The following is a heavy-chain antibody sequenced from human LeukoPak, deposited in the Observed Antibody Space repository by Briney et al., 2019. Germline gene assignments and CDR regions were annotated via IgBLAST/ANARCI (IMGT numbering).Heavy chain of an antibody. V-gene: IGHV6-1*01. CDR2: TYYRSKWYY. D-gene: IGHD5-12*01. J-gene: IGHJ4*02. CDR1: GDSVSSNSVA. Sequence: SQTLSLTCAISGDSVSSNSVAWNWVRQSPSRGLEWLGRTYYRSKWYYDYAVSVKSRITINPDTSKNQFSLQLNSVTPEDTAVYYCGRGATAHFDYWGQGTLVTVSS. CDR3: GRGATAHFDY.